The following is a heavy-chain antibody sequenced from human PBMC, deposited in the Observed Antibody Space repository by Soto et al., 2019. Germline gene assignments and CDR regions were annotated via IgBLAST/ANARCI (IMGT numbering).Heavy chain of an antibody. J-gene: IGHJ4*02. CDR2: IYYSGST. D-gene: IGHD7-27*01. CDR1: GGSISSSSYY. CDR3: AGPSSGREKRTMGIVAY. V-gene: IGHV4-39*01. Sequence: SETLSLTCTVSGGSISSSSYYWGWIRQPPGKGLEWIGSIYYSGSTYYNPSLKSRVTISVDTSKNQFSLKLSSVTAADTAVYYCAGPSSGREKRTMGIVAYWGQGTLVTVSS.